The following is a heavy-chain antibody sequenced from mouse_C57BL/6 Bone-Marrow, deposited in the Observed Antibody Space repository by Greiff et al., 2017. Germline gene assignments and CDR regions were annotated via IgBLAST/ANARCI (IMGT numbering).Heavy chain of an antibody. Sequence: VKLLESGAELVKPGASVKMSCKASGYTFTTYPIEWMKQNHGKSLEWIGNFHPYNDDLKYNEKFKGKATLSVEKSTNTVYLELSRLTSEDSAFYYCARSSTFFYYFDYWGQGTTLTVAS. CDR2: FHPYNDDL. CDR1: GYTFTTYP. J-gene: IGHJ2*01. CDR3: ARSSTFFYYFDY. V-gene: IGHV1-47*01. D-gene: IGHD5-1*01.